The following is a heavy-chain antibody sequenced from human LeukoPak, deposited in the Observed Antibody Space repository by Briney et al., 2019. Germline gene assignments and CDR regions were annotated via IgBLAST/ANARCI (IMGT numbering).Heavy chain of an antibody. D-gene: IGHD3-10*01. CDR3: ARGAPRGYFDY. J-gene: IGHJ4*02. V-gene: IGHV3-30-3*01. CDR1: GFTFSSYA. CDR2: ISYDGSNK. Sequence: PGASLRLSCAASGFTFSSYAMHWVRQAPGKGLEWVAVISYDGSNKYYADSVKGRFTISRDNSKNALYLQMNSLRAEDTAVYYCARGAPRGYFDYWGQGTLVTVSS.